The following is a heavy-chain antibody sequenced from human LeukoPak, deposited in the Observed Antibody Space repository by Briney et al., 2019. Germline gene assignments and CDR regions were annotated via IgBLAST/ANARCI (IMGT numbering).Heavy chain of an antibody. CDR2: INHSGST. J-gene: IGHJ6*04. V-gene: IGHV4-34*01. CDR1: GGSFSDYY. Sequence: SETLSLTCAVYGGSFSDYYWSWIRQPPGKGLERIGQINHSGSTDYNPSLKSRVTISVDTSKNQFSLKLSSVTAADTAVYYCARVSGSYSYNYYYYGMDVWGKGTTVTVSS. CDR3: ARVSGSYSYNYYYYGMDV. D-gene: IGHD3-10*01.